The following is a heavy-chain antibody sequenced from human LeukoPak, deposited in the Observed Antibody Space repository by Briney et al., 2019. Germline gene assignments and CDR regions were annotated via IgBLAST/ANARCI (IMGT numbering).Heavy chain of an antibody. Sequence: GGSLRLSCAASESTFSSYSMRWVRQAPGKGLEWVSAISSRSAHIYYADSVKGRFTISRDNAKNSLYLEMKNLRADDTAVYYCARDNRYYDSSGYSYYFDYWGQGTLVTVSS. V-gene: IGHV3-21*01. CDR3: ARDNRYYDSSGYSYYFDY. CDR2: ISSRSAHI. D-gene: IGHD3-22*01. CDR1: ESTFSSYS. J-gene: IGHJ4*02.